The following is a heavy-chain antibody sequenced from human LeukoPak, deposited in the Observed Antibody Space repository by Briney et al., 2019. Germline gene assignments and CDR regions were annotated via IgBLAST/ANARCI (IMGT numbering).Heavy chain of an antibody. CDR1: GYSFTSYW. J-gene: IGHJ4*02. CDR2: IYPGDSVA. V-gene: IGHV5-51*01. Sequence: AGESLQISCKGSGYSFTSYWIGWVRQLPGKGLKWMGIIYPGDSVARYSPSFQGQVTISADKSISTAYLQWSSLKASDTAMYYCARRRDLYSGSYYPFDYWGQGTLVTVSS. CDR3: ARRRDLYSGSYYPFDY. D-gene: IGHD1-26*01.